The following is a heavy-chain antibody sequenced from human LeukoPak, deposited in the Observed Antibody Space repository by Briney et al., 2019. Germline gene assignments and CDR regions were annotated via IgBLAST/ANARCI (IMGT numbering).Heavy chain of an antibody. D-gene: IGHD5-12*01. CDR3: AREKEKSGVFDY. CDR2: INGDGSSS. V-gene: IGHV3-74*01. Sequence: GESLRLSCAASGFTFSTYWMHWVRQGPGKGLVWVSRINGDGSSSAYADSAKGRFTISRDNAKNTLYLQTDSLRAEDTAVYYCAREKEKSGVFDYWGQGTLVTVSS. CDR1: GFTFSTYW. J-gene: IGHJ4*02.